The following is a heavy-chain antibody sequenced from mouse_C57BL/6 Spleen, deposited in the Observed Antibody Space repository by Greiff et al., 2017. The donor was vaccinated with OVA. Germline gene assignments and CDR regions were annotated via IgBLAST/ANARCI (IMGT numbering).Heavy chain of an antibody. CDR2: IYPRSGNT. D-gene: IGHD2-4*01. V-gene: IGHV1-81*01. J-gene: IGHJ2*01. CDR3: ARRGIYYDYDEVDY. Sequence: VKLQESGAELARPGASVKLSCKASGYTFTSYGISWVKQRTGQGLEWIGEIYPRSGNTYYNEKFKGKATLTADKSSSTAYMELRSLTSEDSAVYFCARRGIYYDYDEVDYWGQGTTLTVSS. CDR1: GYTFTSYG.